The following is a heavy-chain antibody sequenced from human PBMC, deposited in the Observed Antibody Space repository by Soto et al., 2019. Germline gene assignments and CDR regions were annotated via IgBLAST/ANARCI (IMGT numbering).Heavy chain of an antibody. J-gene: IGHJ5*02. Sequence: PLVTMCLTWSVAGGSSISSSGYWGSKRQPPGKGLEWIGSIYYSGSTYYNPSLKSRVTISVDTSKNQFSLKLSSVTAADTAIYYCARHRITMIVVTTYWFDPWGQGTLVTVSS. CDR1: GGSSISSSGY. CDR2: IYYSGST. CDR3: ARHRITMIVVTTYWFDP. V-gene: IGHV4-39*01. D-gene: IGHD3-22*01.